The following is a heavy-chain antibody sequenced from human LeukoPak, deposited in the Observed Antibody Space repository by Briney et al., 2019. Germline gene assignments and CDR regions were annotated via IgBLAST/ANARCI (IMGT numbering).Heavy chain of an antibody. Sequence: GASVKVSCKASGYTFTSYDINWARQATGQGLEWMGWMNPNSGNTGYAQKFQGRVTMTRNTSISTAYMELSSLRSEDTAVYYCARGPAAMGEDYHFDYWGQGTLVTVSS. V-gene: IGHV1-8*01. CDR1: GYTFTSYD. CDR2: MNPNSGNT. D-gene: IGHD2-2*01. CDR3: ARGPAAMGEDYHFDY. J-gene: IGHJ4*02.